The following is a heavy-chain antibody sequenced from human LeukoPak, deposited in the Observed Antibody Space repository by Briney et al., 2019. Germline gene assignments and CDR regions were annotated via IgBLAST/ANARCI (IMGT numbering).Heavy chain of an antibody. D-gene: IGHD2-15*01. V-gene: IGHV3-23*01. Sequence: GGSLRLSCAASGFAFSTYGMSWVRQAPGKGPEWVSAITGSGGITHYADSVKGRFTISRDNSKNTLYLQMNSLRAEDTAVYYCAKYRMATTPYFDYWGQGTLVTVSS. CDR1: GFAFSTYG. CDR3: AKYRMATTPYFDY. J-gene: IGHJ4*02. CDR2: ITGSGGIT.